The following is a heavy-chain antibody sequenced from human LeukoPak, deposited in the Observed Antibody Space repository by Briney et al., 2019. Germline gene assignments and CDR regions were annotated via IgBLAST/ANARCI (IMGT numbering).Heavy chain of an antibody. V-gene: IGHV1-69*05. D-gene: IGHD5-24*01. Sequence: ASVKVSCKASRGTFSNYAISWVRQAPGQGLEWMGRIIPIFGTANYAQKFQGRVTITTDESTSTAYMELSSLRSEDTAVYYCARVGGDGYNLVFQHWGQGTLVTVSS. CDR1: RGTFSNYA. CDR2: IIPIFGTA. CDR3: ARVGGDGYNLVFQH. J-gene: IGHJ1*01.